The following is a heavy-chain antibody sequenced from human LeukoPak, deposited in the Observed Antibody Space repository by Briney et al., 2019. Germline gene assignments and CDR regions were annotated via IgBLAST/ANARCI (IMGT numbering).Heavy chain of an antibody. CDR2: IRSTTDGGTI. CDR1: GFIFINAW. V-gene: IGHV3-15*01. Sequence: PGGSLRLSCAASGFIFINAWMNWVRQAPGKGLEWVGRIRSTTDGGTIDYAAPVKGRFTISRDDSKSTLYLHMNSLKTDDGAVYYCTTEVPGLAAAGAAYIRGQGTMVTVSS. D-gene: IGHD6-13*01. CDR3: TTEVPGLAAAGAAYI. J-gene: IGHJ3*02.